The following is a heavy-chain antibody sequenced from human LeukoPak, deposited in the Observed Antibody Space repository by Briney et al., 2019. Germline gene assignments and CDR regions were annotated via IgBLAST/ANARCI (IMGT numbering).Heavy chain of an antibody. CDR2: IYSGGST. CDR3: ARDPVPYNWGSYSFDY. CDR1: GFTVSGNY. V-gene: IGHV3-66*01. J-gene: IGHJ4*02. D-gene: IGHD1-20*01. Sequence: GGSLRLSCAASGFTVSGNYMSWVRQAPGKGLEWVSIIYSGGSTYYADSVKGRFTISTDNSKNTLYLQMNSLRAEDTAVYYCARDPVPYNWGSYSFDYWGQGTLVTVSS.